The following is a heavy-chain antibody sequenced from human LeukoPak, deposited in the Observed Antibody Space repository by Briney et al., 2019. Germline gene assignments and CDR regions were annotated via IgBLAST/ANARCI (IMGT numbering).Heavy chain of an antibody. Sequence: SETLSLTCTVSGGSISSYYWSWIRQPAGKGLEWIGRIYTSGSTNYNPSLKSRVTISVDKSKNQFSLKLSSVTAADTAVYYCARDGGIAAAGNWSDPWGQGTLVTVSS. V-gene: IGHV4-4*07. CDR3: ARDGGIAAAGNWSDP. CDR2: IYTSGST. J-gene: IGHJ5*02. CDR1: GGSISSYY. D-gene: IGHD6-13*01.